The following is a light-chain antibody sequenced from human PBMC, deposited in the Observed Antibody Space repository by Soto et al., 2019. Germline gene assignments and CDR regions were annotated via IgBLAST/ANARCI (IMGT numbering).Light chain of an antibody. CDR1: QSVLYNSNNKNY. CDR3: QQYYTSWWS. Sequence: DLLLTPSPYSLSVSLGERATINCKSSQSVLYNSNNKNYVAWYQQKPGQPPKLLINWASTRESGVPDRFSGSGSGTDFTLTISSLQAEDVAVYYCQQYYTSWWSFGQGTKVDIK. CDR2: WAS. J-gene: IGKJ1*01. V-gene: IGKV4-1*01.